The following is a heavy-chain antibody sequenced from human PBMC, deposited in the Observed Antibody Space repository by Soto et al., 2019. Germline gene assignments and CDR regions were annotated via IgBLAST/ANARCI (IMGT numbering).Heavy chain of an antibody. CDR1: GGTFSTYA. CDR2: IIPISGTT. Sequence: SVKVSCKASGGTFSTYAVIWVRQAPGQGLEWMGGIIPISGTTYYAQRFQGTVTLTADEPTSTTYMELSSVKPDDTAVYYCARGYCSGGNCYSGMDVWGQGTTVTVS. V-gene: IGHV1-69*13. D-gene: IGHD2-15*01. CDR3: ARGYCSGGNCYSGMDV. J-gene: IGHJ6*02.